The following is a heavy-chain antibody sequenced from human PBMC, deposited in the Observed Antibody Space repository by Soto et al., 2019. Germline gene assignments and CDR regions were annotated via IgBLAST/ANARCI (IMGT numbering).Heavy chain of an antibody. V-gene: IGHV3-7*01. J-gene: IGHJ6*04. D-gene: IGHD3-16*01. CDR2: IKQAGSEK. CDR3: ARMGHLDV. Sequence: PGGSLRLSCADSGFIFSSYWMSWVRQAPGKWLEWVANIKQAGSEKYYVDSVKGRFTISRDDAKNSLFLQMNSLRAEDTAVYYCARMGHLDVWGKGTTVTVSS. CDR1: GFIFSSYW.